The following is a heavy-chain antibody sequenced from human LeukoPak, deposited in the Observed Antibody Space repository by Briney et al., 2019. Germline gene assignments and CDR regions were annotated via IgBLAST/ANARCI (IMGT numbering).Heavy chain of an antibody. CDR3: AKDRPYYYDSSGYYGRPDY. V-gene: IGHV3-30*02. J-gene: IGHJ4*02. D-gene: IGHD3-22*01. Sequence: GGSLRLSCAASGFTFSSYGMHWVRQAPGKGLEWVAFIRYDGSNKYYADSVKGRFTISRDNSKNTLYLQMNSLRAEDTAVYYCAKDRPYYYDSSGYYGRPDYWGQGTLVTVSS. CDR1: GFTFSSYG. CDR2: IRYDGSNK.